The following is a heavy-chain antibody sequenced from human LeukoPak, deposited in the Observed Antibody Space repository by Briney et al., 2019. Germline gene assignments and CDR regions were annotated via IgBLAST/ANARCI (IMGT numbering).Heavy chain of an antibody. D-gene: IGHD1-26*01. CDR3: ARDVGGSYDGWFDP. J-gene: IGHJ5*02. V-gene: IGHV4-59*01. CDR2: IYYSGST. CDR1: GGSMSSYY. Sequence: SETLSLTCTVSGGSMSSYYWSWIRQSPGKGLEWIGYIYYSGSTNYNPSLKSRVTISVDTSKNQFSLRLSSVTAADTAVYYCARDVGGSYDGWFDPWGQGTLVTVSS.